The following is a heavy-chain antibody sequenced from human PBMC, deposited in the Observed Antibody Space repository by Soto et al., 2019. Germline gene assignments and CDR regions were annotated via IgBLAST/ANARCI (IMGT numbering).Heavy chain of an antibody. J-gene: IGHJ4*03. V-gene: IGHV4-39*01. CDR1: GGSISSSSYY. Sequence: PAETLSLTCTVSGGSISSSSYYWGWIRQPPGKGLEWIGSIYYSGSTYYNPSLKSRVTISVDTSKNQFSLKLSSVTAADTAVYYCARNSTLVVDPRCYSYGSFDYWGQGTMVTVSS. CDR2: IYYSGST. D-gene: IGHD5-18*01. CDR3: ARNSTLVVDPRCYSYGSFDY.